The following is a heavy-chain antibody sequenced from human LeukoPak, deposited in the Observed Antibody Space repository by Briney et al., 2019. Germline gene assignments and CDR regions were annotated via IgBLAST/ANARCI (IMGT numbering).Heavy chain of an antibody. Sequence: GGSLRLSCAASGFTFSHFWMSWVRQAPGKGLEWVAYIKKTGSETYYVDSVKGRFTISRDNSKNMVYLQMNSLRADDTAVYYCAKSVVVITFRFDDWGQGALVTVSS. D-gene: IGHD2-15*01. CDR2: IKKTGSET. V-gene: IGHV3-7*03. CDR1: GFTFSHFW. J-gene: IGHJ4*02. CDR3: AKSVVVITFRFDD.